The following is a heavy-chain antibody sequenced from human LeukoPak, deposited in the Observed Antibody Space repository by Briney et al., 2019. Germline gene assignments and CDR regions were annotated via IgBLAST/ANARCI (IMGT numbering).Heavy chain of an antibody. CDR3: ARGRGSSSWYLIPFNWFDP. Sequence: PSQTLSLTCAVSGGSISSGGYSWSWIRQPPGKGLEWIGYIYHSGSTYYNPSLKSRVTISVDTSKNQFSLKLSSVTAADTAVYYCARGRGSSSWYLIPFNWFDPWGQGTLVTVSS. V-gene: IGHV4-30-2*01. CDR2: IYHSGST. D-gene: IGHD6-13*01. J-gene: IGHJ5*02. CDR1: GGSISSGGYS.